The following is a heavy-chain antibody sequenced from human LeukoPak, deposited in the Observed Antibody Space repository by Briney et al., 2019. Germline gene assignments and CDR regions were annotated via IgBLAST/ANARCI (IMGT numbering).Heavy chain of an antibody. V-gene: IGHV3-30-3*01. J-gene: IGHJ4*02. CDR2: ISYDGSNK. CDR1: GFTFSSYA. CDR3: ARGGDYDSTNDF. D-gene: IGHD3-22*01. Sequence: GGSPRLSCAASGFTFSSYAMHWVRQAPGKGLEWVAVISYDGSNKYYADSVKGRFTISRDNSKNTLYLQMNSLRAEDTAVYYCARGGDYDSTNDFWGQGTLVTVSS.